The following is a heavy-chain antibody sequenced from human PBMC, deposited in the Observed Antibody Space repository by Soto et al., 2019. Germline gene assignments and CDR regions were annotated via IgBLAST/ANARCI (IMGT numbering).Heavy chain of an antibody. Sequence: QVQLQESGPGVVKPSETLSLTCTVSGASVSSHHWTWIRQPPGKGLEWIGDYSDSASYSPSLKSRVTISADTSKNQFSLNLSSVTAADTAVYYCAAYRRGEGGRGYRGQGTLVTVSS. V-gene: IGHV4-59*08. CDR1: GASVSSHH. J-gene: IGHJ4*02. CDR2: DYSDSA. CDR3: AAYRRGEGGRGY. D-gene: IGHD6-19*01.